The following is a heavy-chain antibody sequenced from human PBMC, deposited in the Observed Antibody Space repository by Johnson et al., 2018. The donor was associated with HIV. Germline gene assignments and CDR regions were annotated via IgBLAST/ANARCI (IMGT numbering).Heavy chain of an antibody. D-gene: IGHD3-3*01. J-gene: IGHJ3*02. Sequence: VQLVESGGGLVQPGGSLRLSCAASGLTVSGNYMNWVRQAPGKGLEWVSVIYSDGGTYYADSVQGRFTLSRDNSQNTLYLQLNSLRVEDTAVYYCARDLVSIFGVVRSTDGFDIWGQGTMVTVSS. CDR3: ARDLVSIFGVVRSTDGFDI. CDR2: IYSDGGT. V-gene: IGHV3-66*01. CDR1: GLTVSGNY.